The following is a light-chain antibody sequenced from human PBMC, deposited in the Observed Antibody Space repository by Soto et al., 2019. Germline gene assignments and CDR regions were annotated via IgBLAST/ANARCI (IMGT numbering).Light chain of an antibody. V-gene: IGKV3-15*01. CDR1: HYVYSN. Sequence: EIVMRQSPATLSVSPGERATLSCTASHYVYSNVAWFQQRPGQAPRLLIYRASARATGTPARFSGSGSGTEFTLTITSLQSEDFALYYCQQYQNLWTFGQGTEVKI. J-gene: IGKJ1*01. CDR2: RAS. CDR3: QQYQNLWT.